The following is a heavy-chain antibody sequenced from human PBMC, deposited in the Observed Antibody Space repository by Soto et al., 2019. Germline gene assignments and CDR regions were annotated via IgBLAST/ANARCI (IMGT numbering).Heavy chain of an antibody. Sequence: ASVKVSCKASGYTFTSYGISWVRQAPGQGLEWMGWISAYNGNTNYAQKLQGRVTMTTDTSTSTAYMELRSLRSDDTAVYYCARDPPLGYCSGGSCYTHAFDIWGQGTMVTVSS. CDR3: ARDPPLGYCSGGSCYTHAFDI. V-gene: IGHV1-18*01. CDR1: GYTFTSYG. D-gene: IGHD2-15*01. J-gene: IGHJ3*02. CDR2: ISAYNGNT.